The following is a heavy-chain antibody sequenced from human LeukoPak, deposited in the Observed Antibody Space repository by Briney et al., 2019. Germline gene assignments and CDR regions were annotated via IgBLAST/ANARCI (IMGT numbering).Heavy chain of an antibody. CDR1: GYTFTGYY. V-gene: IGHV1-2*02. CDR2: IHPNGDL. J-gene: IGHJ4*02. Sequence: ASVKVSCKASGYTFTGYYLHWVRQAPGQGLEWMGCIHPNGDLHYPQTFQGRVTMTRDTSITTAYMELSTLTSQDTAVYFCAIECCFDGNIDSKGFNYWGQGTPVTVSS. CDR3: AIECCFDGNIDSKGFNY. D-gene: IGHD2/OR15-2a*01.